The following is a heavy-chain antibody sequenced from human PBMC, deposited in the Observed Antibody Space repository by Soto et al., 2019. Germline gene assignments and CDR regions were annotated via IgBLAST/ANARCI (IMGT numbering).Heavy chain of an antibody. CDR3: ARDLRDPRLFY. J-gene: IGHJ4*02. Sequence: EVQLVESGGGLVQPGGSLRLSCAASGFTFSSYSMNWVRQAPGKGLEWVSYISSSSSTIYYADSVKGRFTISRDNAKNSLYLQMNSLRAEDTAVYYCARDLRDPRLFYSGQGTLVTVSS. CDR1: GFTFSSYS. CDR2: ISSSSSTI. D-gene: IGHD6-25*01. V-gene: IGHV3-48*01.